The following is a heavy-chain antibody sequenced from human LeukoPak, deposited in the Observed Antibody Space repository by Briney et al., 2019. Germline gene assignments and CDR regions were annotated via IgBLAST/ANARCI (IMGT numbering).Heavy chain of an antibody. D-gene: IGHD2-21*01. CDR2: ISADNGNT. Sequence: ASVKVSCKASGYTFTSYGISWVRQGPGQGLEWVGWISADNGNTNYAQKLQGRVTMTTDTSTSTAYMELRSLRSDDTAVYFCARCSGGDCYRPLDFWGQGTLVTVSS. V-gene: IGHV1-18*01. J-gene: IGHJ4*02. CDR1: GYTFTSYG. CDR3: ARCSGGDCYRPLDF.